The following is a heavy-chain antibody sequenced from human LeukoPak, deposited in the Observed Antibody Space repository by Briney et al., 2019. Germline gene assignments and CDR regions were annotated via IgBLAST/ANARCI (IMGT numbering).Heavy chain of an antibody. Sequence: ASVKVSCKASGYTFTSYDINWVRQATGQGLEWMGWMNPNSGNTGYAQKFQGRVTMTRNTSISTAYMELSSLRSEDTAVYYCARGRVITYYDFWSGPNYSMDVWGQGTTVTVSS. V-gene: IGHV1-8*01. CDR2: MNPNSGNT. CDR1: GYTFTSYD. CDR3: ARGRVITYYDFWSGPNYSMDV. J-gene: IGHJ6*02. D-gene: IGHD3-3*01.